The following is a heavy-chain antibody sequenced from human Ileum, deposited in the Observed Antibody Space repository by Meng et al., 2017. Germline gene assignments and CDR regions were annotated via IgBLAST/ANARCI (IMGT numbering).Heavy chain of an antibody. Sequence: GESLKISCTASGFTFGDYAMSWFRQAPGKGLEWVGFIRSKAYGGTTEYAASVKGRFTISRDDSKSIAYLQMNSLKTEDTAVYYCTRGPRRYCSSTSCYWYSWFDPWGQGILVTVSS. V-gene: IGHV3-49*03. CDR2: IRSKAYGGTT. J-gene: IGHJ5*02. CDR3: TRGPRRYCSSTSCYWYSWFDP. D-gene: IGHD2-2*01. CDR1: GFTFGDYA.